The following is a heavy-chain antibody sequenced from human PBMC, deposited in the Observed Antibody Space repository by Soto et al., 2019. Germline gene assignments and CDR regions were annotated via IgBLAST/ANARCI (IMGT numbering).Heavy chain of an antibody. J-gene: IGHJ4*02. CDR2: ISGSGGST. Sequence: EVQLLESGGGLVQPGGSLRLSCAASGFTFSSYAMNWVRQAPGKGLEWVSVISGSGGSTYYADSVKGRFTISRDNSKNTLYLQMNSLRAEDTAVYYCARRSSSRYFDYWGQGTLVTVSS. CDR3: ARRSSSRYFDY. V-gene: IGHV3-23*01. CDR1: GFTFSSYA. D-gene: IGHD6-13*01.